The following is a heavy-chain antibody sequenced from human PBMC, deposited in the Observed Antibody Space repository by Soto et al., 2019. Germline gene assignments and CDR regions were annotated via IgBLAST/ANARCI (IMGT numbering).Heavy chain of an antibody. D-gene: IGHD1-1*01. J-gene: IGHJ5*02. CDR3: VRDGTKTLRDWFDP. V-gene: IGHV4-4*07. Sequence: SETLSLTCTVSGASISGFYWSWIRKSSGKGLEWIGRIYATGTTDYNPSLKSRVMMSVDTSKKQFSLKLRSVTAADTAVYYCVRDGTKTLRDWFDPWGQGISVTVSS. CDR1: GASISGFY. CDR2: IYATGTT.